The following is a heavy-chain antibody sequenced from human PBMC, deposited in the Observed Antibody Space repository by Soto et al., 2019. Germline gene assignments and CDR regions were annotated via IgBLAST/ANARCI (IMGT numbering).Heavy chain of an antibody. CDR1: GFTFSSYA. V-gene: IGHV3-30-3*01. D-gene: IGHD1-7*01. CDR2: ISYDGSNK. Sequence: GGSLRLSCAASGFTFSSYAMHWVRQAPGKGLEWVAVISYDGSNKYYADSVKGRFTISRDNSKNTLYLQMNSLRAEDTAVYYCVRDRTTFTLFDYWGQGALVTVSS. J-gene: IGHJ4*02. CDR3: VRDRTTFTLFDY.